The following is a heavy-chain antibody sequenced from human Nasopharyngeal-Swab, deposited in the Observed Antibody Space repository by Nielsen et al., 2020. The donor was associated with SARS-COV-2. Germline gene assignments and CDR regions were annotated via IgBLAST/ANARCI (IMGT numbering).Heavy chain of an antibody. V-gene: IGHV3-23*01. CDR2: ISGSGGST. CDR3: AKALLHIVVVTAPGGY. J-gene: IGHJ4*02. Sequence: GGSLRLSCAASGFTFSSYAMSWVRQAPGKGLEWVSAISGSGGSTYYADSVKGWFTISRDNSKNTLYLQMNSLRAEDTAVYYCAKALLHIVVVTAPGGYWGQGTLVTVSS. CDR1: GFTFSSYA. D-gene: IGHD2-21*02.